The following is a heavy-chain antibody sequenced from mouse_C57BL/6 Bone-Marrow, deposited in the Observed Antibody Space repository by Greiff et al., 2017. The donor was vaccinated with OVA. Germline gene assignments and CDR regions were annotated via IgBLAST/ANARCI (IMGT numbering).Heavy chain of an antibody. V-gene: IGHV1-50*01. CDR2: IDPPDSYT. CDR3: ARSGYPTWFAY. J-gene: IGHJ3*01. CDR1: GYTFTSYW. Sequence: VQLQQPGAELVKPGASVKLSCKASGYTFTSYWMQWVKQRPGQGLEWIGEIDPPDSYTNYNQKFKGKATLTVDTSSSTAYMQLSSLTSEDSAVYYCARSGYPTWFAYWGQGTLVTVSA. D-gene: IGHD2-2*01.